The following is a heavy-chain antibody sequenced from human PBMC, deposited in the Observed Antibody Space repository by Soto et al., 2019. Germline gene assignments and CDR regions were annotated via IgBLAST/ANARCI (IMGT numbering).Heavy chain of an antibody. CDR2: INAGNGNT. V-gene: IGHV1-3*01. CDR3: ARTSVYYFYDY. CDR1: GYTFTSYA. J-gene: IGHJ4*02. Sequence: QVQLVQSGAEVKKPGASVKVSCKASGYTFTSYAMHWVRQAPGQRLEWMGWINAGNGNTKSSQKFQGRVTITRDTSASTAYMEMSSLRSEDTAVYYCARTSVYYFYDYWGQGTLVTVSS. D-gene: IGHD3-3*01.